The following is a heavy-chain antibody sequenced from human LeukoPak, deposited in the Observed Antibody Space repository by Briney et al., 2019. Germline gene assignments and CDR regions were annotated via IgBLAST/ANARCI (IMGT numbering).Heavy chain of an antibody. D-gene: IGHD3-3*01. Sequence: APVKVSCKASGYTFTSYDINWVRQATGQGLEWMGWMNPNSGNTSYAQKFQGRVTMTRNTSISTAYMELSSLRSEDTAVYYCALGVVHRNWFDPWGQGTLVTVSS. V-gene: IGHV1-8*01. CDR2: MNPNSGNT. J-gene: IGHJ5*02. CDR3: ALGVVHRNWFDP. CDR1: GYTFTSYD.